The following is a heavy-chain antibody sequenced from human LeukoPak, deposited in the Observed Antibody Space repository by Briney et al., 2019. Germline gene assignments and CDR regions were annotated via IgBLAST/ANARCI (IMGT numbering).Heavy chain of an antibody. CDR1: GFTFSSYE. CDR3: ARVRQRWLQFDAFDI. J-gene: IGHJ3*02. V-gene: IGHV3-30*04. D-gene: IGHD5-24*01. Sequence: GGSLRLSCAASGFTFSSYEMNWVRQAPGKGLEWVAVISYDGSYKYYADSVKGRFTISRDNSKNTLYLQMNSLRAEDTAVYYCARVRQRWLQFDAFDIWGQGTMVTVSS. CDR2: ISYDGSYK.